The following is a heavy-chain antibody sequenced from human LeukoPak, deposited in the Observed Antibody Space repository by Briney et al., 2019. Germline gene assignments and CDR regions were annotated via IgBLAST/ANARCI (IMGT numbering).Heavy chain of an antibody. V-gene: IGHV1-69*05. CDR1: GYTFTSYG. CDR3: ARDMTGTSEGFFDY. D-gene: IGHD1-20*01. J-gene: IGHJ4*02. Sequence: ASVKVSCKASGYTFTSYGISWVRQAPGQGLEWMGGIIPIFGTANYAQKFQGRVTITTDESTSTAYMELSSLRSEDTAVYYCARDMTGTSEGFFDYWGQGTLVTVSS. CDR2: IIPIFGTA.